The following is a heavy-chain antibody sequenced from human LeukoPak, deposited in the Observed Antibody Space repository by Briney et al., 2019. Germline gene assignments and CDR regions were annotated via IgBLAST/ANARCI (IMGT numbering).Heavy chain of an antibody. Sequence: GGSLRLSCAASGFTFNNYAMGWVRQPPGKGLEWVSGVSGNGGNTYYADSVKGRFTISRDYSKSTLYLQMNSLRAEDTAVYYCATLGYCSGGSCPDAFDIWGQGTMVTVS. V-gene: IGHV3-23*01. J-gene: IGHJ3*02. CDR1: GFTFNNYA. CDR3: ATLGYCSGGSCPDAFDI. CDR2: VSGNGGNT. D-gene: IGHD2-15*01.